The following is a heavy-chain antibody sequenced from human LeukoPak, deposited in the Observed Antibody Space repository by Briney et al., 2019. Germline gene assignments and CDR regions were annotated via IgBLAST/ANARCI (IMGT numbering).Heavy chain of an antibody. CDR1: GFAFSSYW. D-gene: IGHD1-26*01. Sequence: GGSLRLSCAASGFAFSSYWMSWVRQAPGKGLEWVANIKQDGSEKYYVDPVKGRFTISRDNAKNSLYLQMNSLRAEDTALYYCAKDIGTKLWSYCAPTFDYWGQGALVTVSS. CDR2: IKQDGSEK. V-gene: IGHV3-7*03. J-gene: IGHJ4*02. CDR3: AKDIGTKLWSYCAPTFDY.